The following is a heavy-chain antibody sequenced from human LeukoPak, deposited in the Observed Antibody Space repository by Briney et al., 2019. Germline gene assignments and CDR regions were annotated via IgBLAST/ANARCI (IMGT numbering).Heavy chain of an antibody. J-gene: IGHJ4*02. CDR3: AKDPYVPAAFPHFDY. V-gene: IGHV3-30*02. CDR1: GFTFSSYG. D-gene: IGHD2-2*01. CDR2: IRYDGSNK. Sequence: GGSLRLSCAASGFTFSSYGMHWVRQAPGKGLEWVAFIRYDGSNKYYADSVKGRFTISRDNSKNTLYLQMNSLRAEDTAMYYCAKDPYVPAAFPHFDYWGQGTLVTVSS.